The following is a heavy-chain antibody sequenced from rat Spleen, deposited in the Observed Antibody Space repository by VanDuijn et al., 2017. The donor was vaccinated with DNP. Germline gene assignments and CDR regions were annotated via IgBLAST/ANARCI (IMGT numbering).Heavy chain of an antibody. Sequence: EVKLVESGGGLVQPGRSLKLSCAASEFNFNDYWMGWVRQAPGKGLEWIGQINKDSSTISYSPSLKDKLTISRDSAQNNLYLQMSKLGSEDTAIYYCARGPNYGGYADYFDYWGQGVMVTVSS. CDR1: EFNFNDYW. CDR3: ARGPNYGGYADYFDY. CDR2: INKDSSTI. D-gene: IGHD1-11*01. V-gene: IGHV4-2*01. J-gene: IGHJ2*01.